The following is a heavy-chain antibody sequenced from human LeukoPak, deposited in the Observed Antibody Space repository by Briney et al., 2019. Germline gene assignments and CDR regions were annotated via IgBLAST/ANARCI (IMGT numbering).Heavy chain of an antibody. J-gene: IGHJ6*03. D-gene: IGHD2-8*01. CDR2: IHKDGSNK. CDR3: AKDRCSNGIGCYYYYMDV. Sequence: PAGSLRLSCTASGFTFSSYGMHWVLQAPGKGVEGVVYIHKDGSNKQYEDAVKGRFTISRDSSKNILYLQMNSLRAGDTAVYYCAKDRCSNGIGCYYYYMDVWGKGTTVTMSS. CDR1: GFTFSSYG. V-gene: IGHV3-30*02.